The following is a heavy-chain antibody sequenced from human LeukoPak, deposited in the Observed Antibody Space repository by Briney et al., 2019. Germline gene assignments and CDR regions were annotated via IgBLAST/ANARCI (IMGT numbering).Heavy chain of an antibody. CDR1: GFTFSSYW. CDR2: INSDGSST. V-gene: IGHV3-74*01. D-gene: IGHD1-26*01. Sequence: GGSLRPSCLASGFTFSSYWMHWVRQAPGKGLVWVSRINSDGSSTNYADSVKGRFTISRDNAKNTLYLQVNSLRAEDTAVYYCARVGATTWYWGQGTLVTVSS. CDR3: ARVGATTWY. J-gene: IGHJ4*02.